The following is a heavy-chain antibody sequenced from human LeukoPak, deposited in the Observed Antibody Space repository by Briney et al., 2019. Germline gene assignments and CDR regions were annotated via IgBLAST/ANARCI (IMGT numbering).Heavy chain of an antibody. J-gene: IGHJ5*02. Sequence: PGGSLRLSCAASGFTFNSYCMHWVRQAPGKGLQWVAFIRYDGSNTYYTDSVKGRFTISRDNSKNTLSLQMNSLRAEDTAVYYCAKYPTQYYSGSGSSSWFDPWGQGTLVTVSS. D-gene: IGHD3-10*01. V-gene: IGHV3-30*02. CDR2: IRYDGSNT. CDR3: AKYPTQYYSGSGSSSWFDP. CDR1: GFTFNSYC.